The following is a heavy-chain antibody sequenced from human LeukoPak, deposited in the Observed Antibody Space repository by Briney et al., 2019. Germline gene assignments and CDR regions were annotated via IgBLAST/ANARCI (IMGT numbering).Heavy chain of an antibody. Sequence: PGGSLRLSCAASGFTFSSYSMNWVRQAPGKGLEWVSSISSSSSYIYYADSVKGRFTISRDNAKNSLYLQMNSLRAEDTALYYCAKDVVPAAPYYYYGMDVWGQGTTVTVSS. J-gene: IGHJ6*02. V-gene: IGHV3-21*04. D-gene: IGHD2-2*01. CDR2: ISSSSSYI. CDR3: AKDVVPAAPYYYYGMDV. CDR1: GFTFSSYS.